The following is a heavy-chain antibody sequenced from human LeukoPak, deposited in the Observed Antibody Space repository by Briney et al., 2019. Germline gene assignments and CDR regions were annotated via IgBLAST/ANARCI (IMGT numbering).Heavy chain of an antibody. V-gene: IGHV1-3*01. CDR2: TNVGNDYT. D-gene: IGHD4-11*01. CDR1: GYTFTHYA. J-gene: IGHJ4*02. Sequence: ASVKVSCKASGYTFTHYAVHWVRQAPGQRLEWMGWTNVGNDYTESSQKFQDRLTITSDTTATTVYMGLSSLRSEDTAVYYCARDDFSTYPGLNYFDYWGQGSLVTVSS. CDR3: ARDDFSTYPGLNYFDY.